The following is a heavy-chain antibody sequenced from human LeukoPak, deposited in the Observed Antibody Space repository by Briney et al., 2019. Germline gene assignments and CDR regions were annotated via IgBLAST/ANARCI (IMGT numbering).Heavy chain of an antibody. D-gene: IGHD2-15*01. V-gene: IGHV3-23*01. Sequence: GGSLRLSCAASGFTFSSYSMNWVRQAPGKGLEWVAVIGDGASYTYYADSVKGRFTISSDNSENTLYLHMNSLRADDTAGYYCAKEGAGRSNRYLQHWGQGTLVTVSS. J-gene: IGHJ1*01. CDR2: IGDGASYT. CDR3: AKEGAGRSNRYLQH. CDR1: GFTFSSYS.